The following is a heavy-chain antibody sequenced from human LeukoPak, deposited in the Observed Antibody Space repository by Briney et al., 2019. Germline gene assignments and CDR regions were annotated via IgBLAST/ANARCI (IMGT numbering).Heavy chain of an antibody. CDR1: GYTFTSYD. D-gene: IGHD5-24*01. Sequence: ASVKVSCKASGYTFTSYDINWVRQAPGQGLEWMGWMNPNSGNTGYAQKFQGRVTITRNTSINTAYMELSSLRSEDTAVYYCARVEMATWGRGIYNWGQGTLVTVSS. CDR2: MNPNSGNT. CDR3: ARVEMATWGRGIYN. V-gene: IGHV1-8*03. J-gene: IGHJ4*02.